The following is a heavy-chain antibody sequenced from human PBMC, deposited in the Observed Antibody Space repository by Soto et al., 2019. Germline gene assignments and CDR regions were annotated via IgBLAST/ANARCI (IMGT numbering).Heavy chain of an antibody. CDR2: IYYSGST. CDR3: ARDNGHSYAYTLDH. D-gene: IGHD5-18*01. J-gene: IGHJ4*02. Sequence: SETLYLTCTVSGGSISRYYWSWIRQPPGKGLEWIGYIYYSGSTNYNPSLKSRVTISVDTSKNQFSLKLSSVTAADTAVYYCARDNGHSYAYTLDHWGQGTLVTLSS. CDR1: GGSISRYY. V-gene: IGHV4-59*01.